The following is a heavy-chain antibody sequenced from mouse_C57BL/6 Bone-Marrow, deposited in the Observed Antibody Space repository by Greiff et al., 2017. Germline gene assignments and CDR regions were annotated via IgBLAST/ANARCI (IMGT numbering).Heavy chain of an antibody. CDR2: SRNKANDYTT. Sequence: EVKVVESGGGLVQSGRSLRLSCATSGFTFSDFYMEWVRQAPGKGLEWIAASRNKANDYTTEYSASVKGRFIVSRDTSQSILYLQMNALRAEDTAIYYCARDVGYPFYAMDYWGQGTSVTVSS. J-gene: IGHJ4*01. V-gene: IGHV7-1*01. CDR3: ARDVGYPFYAMDY. D-gene: IGHD2-2*01. CDR1: GFTFSDFY.